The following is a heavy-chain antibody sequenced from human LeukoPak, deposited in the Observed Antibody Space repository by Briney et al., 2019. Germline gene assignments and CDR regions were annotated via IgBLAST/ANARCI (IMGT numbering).Heavy chain of an antibody. J-gene: IGHJ4*02. V-gene: IGHV4-59*01. CDR3: ARAVITFGGAVAKGFDC. D-gene: IGHD3-16*01. CDR2: IYYSGST. CDR1: GASFSTYY. Sequence: SETLSLTCTVSGASFSTYYWSWIRQPPGRGLEWIGYIYYSGSTDYNPSLKSRVTMSLDTPKNQFSLNLNSVTAADTAIYYCARAVITFGGAVAKGFDCWGQGTLVTVSS.